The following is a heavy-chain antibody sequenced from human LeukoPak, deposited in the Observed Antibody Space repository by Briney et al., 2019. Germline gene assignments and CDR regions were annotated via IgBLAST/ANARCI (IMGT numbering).Heavy chain of an antibody. D-gene: IGHD3-22*01. J-gene: IGHJ4*02. CDR1: GFTFSTYA. CDR2: ISANGGST. V-gene: IGHV3-23*01. Sequence: PGGSLRLSCAASGFTFSTYAMSWVRQAPGKGLEWVSAISANGGSTFYADSVKGRFTISRDNAKNSLYLQMNSLRAEDTALYYCARCRHSYDSSGFSHYWGQGTLVTVSS. CDR3: ARCRHSYDSSGFSHY.